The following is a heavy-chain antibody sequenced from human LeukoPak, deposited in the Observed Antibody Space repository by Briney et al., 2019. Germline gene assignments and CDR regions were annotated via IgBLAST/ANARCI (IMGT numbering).Heavy chain of an antibody. D-gene: IGHD1-7*01. V-gene: IGHV3-21*01. CDR3: ARAHNWKYGTFDH. CDR1: GFTFSSYS. Sequence: PGGSLRLSCAASGFTFSSYSMNWVRQAPGKGLEWVSSISSSSSYIYYADSVKGRFIISRDNSKNSLYLQMNSLRAEDTAVYYCARAHNWKYGTFDHWDQGALVTVSS. J-gene: IGHJ4*02. CDR2: ISSSSSYI.